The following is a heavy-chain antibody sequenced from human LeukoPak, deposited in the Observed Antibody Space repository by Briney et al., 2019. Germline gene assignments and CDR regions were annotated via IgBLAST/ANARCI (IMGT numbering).Heavy chain of an antibody. CDR3: AALHGSGSYSVDY. CDR1: GFTFDDYA. CDR2: ISWNSGSI. J-gene: IGHJ4*02. Sequence: GGSLRLSCAASGFTFDDYAMHWVRQAPGKGLEWVSGISWNSGSIGYADSVKGRFTISRDNAKNSLYLQMNSLRAEDMALYYCAALHGSGSYSVDYWGQGTLVTVSS. V-gene: IGHV3-9*03. D-gene: IGHD3-10*01.